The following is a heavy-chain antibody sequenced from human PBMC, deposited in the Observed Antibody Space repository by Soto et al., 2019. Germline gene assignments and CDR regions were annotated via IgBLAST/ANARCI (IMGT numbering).Heavy chain of an antibody. V-gene: IGHV3-23*01. D-gene: IGHD2-15*01. J-gene: IGHJ6*02. Sequence: GGSLRLSCAASGFTFTNYAMGWVRQAPGKGLEWVSTISGSGITTYFAETVKGRFTISRDNSRNTVFMQMDSLRAEDTVIYYCAKDTGSEYCSCVSCYPVRGKYYYYGMDVWGQGTTVTVSS. CDR1: GFTFTNYA. CDR3: AKDTGSEYCSCVSCYPVRGKYYYYGMDV. CDR2: ISGSGITT.